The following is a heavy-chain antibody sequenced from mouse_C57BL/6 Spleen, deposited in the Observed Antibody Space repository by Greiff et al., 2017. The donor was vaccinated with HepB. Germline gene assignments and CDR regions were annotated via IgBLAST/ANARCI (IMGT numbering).Heavy chain of an antibody. CDR2: INPNNGGT. CDR1: GYTFTDYY. Sequence: EVQLQQSGPELVKPGASVKISCKASGYTFTDYYMNWVKQSHGKSLEWIGDINPNNGGTSYNQKFKGKATLTVDKSSSTAYMELRSLPSEDSAVYYCACYYYGSSLYAMDYWGQGTSVTVSS. J-gene: IGHJ4*01. D-gene: IGHD1-1*01. V-gene: IGHV1-26*01. CDR3: ACYYYGSSLYAMDY.